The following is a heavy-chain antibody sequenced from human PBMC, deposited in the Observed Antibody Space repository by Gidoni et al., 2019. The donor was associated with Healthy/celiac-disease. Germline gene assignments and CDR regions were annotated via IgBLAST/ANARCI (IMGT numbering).Heavy chain of an antibody. CDR3: AKSGLLWFGEVLYGEYCLDY. Sequence: VQMLESGRFLVQPGGSLRLHCAASGCTFSSYAISGCRQAPWTGLEWVAAISGSGGSKYCADYVKGRFTVSRENSKNTLYLQMNSLRGEDTGVYYCAKSGLLWFGEVLYGEYCLDYWGQGTLVTVSS. V-gene: IGHV3-23*01. CDR1: GCTFSSYA. J-gene: IGHJ4*02. D-gene: IGHD3-10*01. CDR2: ISGSGGSK.